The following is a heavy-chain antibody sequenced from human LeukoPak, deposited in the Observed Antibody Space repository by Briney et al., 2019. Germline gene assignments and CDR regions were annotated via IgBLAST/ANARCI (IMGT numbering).Heavy chain of an antibody. CDR1: GFPFSSYG. Sequence: GKSLRLSCASSGFPFSSYGMNWVRQAPGKGLEWLAFIRFGGVTKDYADSVKGRFTLSRDDTKNTVFLQMNSLRYEDTAVYDCACTHSGPPVWGQGTLVTVSS. V-gene: IGHV3-30*02. J-gene: IGHJ4*02. D-gene: IGHD5-12*01. CDR3: ACTHSGPPV. CDR2: IRFGGVTK.